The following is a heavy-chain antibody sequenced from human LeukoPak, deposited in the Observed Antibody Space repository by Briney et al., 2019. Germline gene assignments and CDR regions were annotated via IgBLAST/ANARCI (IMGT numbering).Heavy chain of an antibody. V-gene: IGHV4-61*02. CDR2: IYTSGST. D-gene: IGHD3-9*01. CDR3: ARENILTGYYKGPFDY. J-gene: IGHJ4*02. CDR1: GGSISSGSYY. Sequence: PSETLSLTCTVSGGSISSGSYYWSWIRQPAGKGLEWIGRIYTSGSTNYNPSLKSRVTISVDTSKNQFSLKLSSVTAADTAVYYCARENILTGYYKGPFDYWGQGTLVTVSS.